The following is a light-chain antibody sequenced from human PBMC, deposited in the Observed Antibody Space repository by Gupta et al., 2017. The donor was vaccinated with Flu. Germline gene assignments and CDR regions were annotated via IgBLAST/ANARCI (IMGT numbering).Light chain of an antibody. V-gene: IGKV6-21*01. J-gene: IGKJ2*01. Sequence: SPDFQSVTPKEKVTSTCRASQSIGSSLHWYQQKPDQSPKLLIKYASQSFSGVPSRFSGSGSGTDFTLTIKSREAEDAATYYWHQSSSSYTFGQGTKLEIK. CDR1: QSIGSS. CDR2: YAS. CDR3: HQSSSSYT.